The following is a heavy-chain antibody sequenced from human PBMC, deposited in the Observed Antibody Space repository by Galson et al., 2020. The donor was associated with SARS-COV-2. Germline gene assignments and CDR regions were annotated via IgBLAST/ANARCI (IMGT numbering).Heavy chain of an antibody. Sequence: GESLKISCAASGFTFSSYSMNWVRQAPGKGLEWVSSISSSSCYIYYADSVKGRFTISRDNAKNSLYLQMNSLRAEDTSVYYCASELGYCSGGSCYPYYYYYGMDVWGQGTTVTVSS. CDR3: ASELGYCSGGSCYPYYYYYGMDV. J-gene: IGHJ6*02. V-gene: IGHV3-21*01. CDR1: GFTFSSYS. D-gene: IGHD2-15*01. CDR2: ISSSSCYI.